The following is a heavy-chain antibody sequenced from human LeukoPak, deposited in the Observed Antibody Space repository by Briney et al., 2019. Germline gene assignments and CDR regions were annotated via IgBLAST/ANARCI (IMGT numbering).Heavy chain of an antibody. Sequence: GGSLRLSCAASGFAFSNHGMNWVRQAPGKGLEWLSGVSPPGGGTYCADSVKGRFTISRDDSKNTLSLQMNSLRVEDTAVYYCAKGYRRAAAGREDAFDIWGQGTMVTVSS. CDR1: GFAFSNHG. J-gene: IGHJ3*02. D-gene: IGHD6-13*01. CDR2: VSPPGGGT. CDR3: AKGYRRAAAGREDAFDI. V-gene: IGHV3-23*01.